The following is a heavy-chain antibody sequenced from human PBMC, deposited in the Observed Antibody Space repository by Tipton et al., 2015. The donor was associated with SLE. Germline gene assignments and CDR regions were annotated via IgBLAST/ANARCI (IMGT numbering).Heavy chain of an antibody. CDR1: DGSISDYY. V-gene: IGHV4-4*07. D-gene: IGHD3-16*01. CDR2: IYASGST. CDR3: AREGDDVGPDY. Sequence: TLSLTCTVSDGSISDYYWTWIRQPAGEGLEWIGRIYASGSTNYSPSLKSRVTVSLDTSKNQFSLKLTSVTAADPAVYYCAREGDDVGPDYWGRGTLVTVSS. J-gene: IGHJ4*02.